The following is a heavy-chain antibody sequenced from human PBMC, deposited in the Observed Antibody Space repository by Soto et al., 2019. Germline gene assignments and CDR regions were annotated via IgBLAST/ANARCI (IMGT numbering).Heavy chain of an antibody. J-gene: IGHJ4*02. D-gene: IGHD3-10*01. Sequence: SETLSLTCTVSGDSISSSNYFWGWIRQPPGKGLEWIGTIFYSGSTYYNPSLKSRVTISVDTSKNQFSLKLTSVTAADTALYYCARRYGWLYFDYWGQGSLVT. CDR1: GDSISSSNYF. CDR3: ARRYGWLYFDY. V-gene: IGHV4-39*01. CDR2: IFYSGST.